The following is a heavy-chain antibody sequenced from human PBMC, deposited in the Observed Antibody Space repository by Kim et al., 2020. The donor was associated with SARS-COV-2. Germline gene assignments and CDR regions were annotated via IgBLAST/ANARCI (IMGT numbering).Heavy chain of an antibody. J-gene: IGHJ4*02. CDR2: ISYDGSNK. V-gene: IGHV3-30*18. Sequence: GGSLRLSCAASGFTFSSYGMHWVRQAPGKGLEWVAVISYDGSNKYYADSVKGRFTISRDNSKNTLYLQMNSLRAEDTAVYYCAKGWSHRGYWGQGTLVTVSS. CDR1: GFTFSSYG. CDR3: AKGWSHRGY.